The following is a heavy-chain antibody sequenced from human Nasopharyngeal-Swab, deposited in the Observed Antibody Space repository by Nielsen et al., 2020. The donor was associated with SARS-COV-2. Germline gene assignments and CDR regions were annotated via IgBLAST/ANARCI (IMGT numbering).Heavy chain of an antibody. CDR3: ARIEDCSSTSCYDYFDY. V-gene: IGHV4-34*01. J-gene: IGHJ4*02. CDR2: INHSGST. D-gene: IGHD2-2*01. Sequence: PGKGLEWIEEINHSGSTNYNPSLKSRVTISVDTSKNQFSLKLSSVTAADTAVYYCARIEDCSSTSCYDYFDYWGQGTLVTVSS.